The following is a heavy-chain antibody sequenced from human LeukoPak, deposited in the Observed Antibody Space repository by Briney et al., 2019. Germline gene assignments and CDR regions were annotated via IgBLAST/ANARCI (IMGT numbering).Heavy chain of an antibody. V-gene: IGHV4-39*01. D-gene: IGHD3-22*01. CDR3: ARQRGYYYDSGGYYFDY. CDR2: IYYSGST. J-gene: IGHJ4*02. Sequence: SETLSLTCTVSGGSISSSSYYWGWIRQPPGKGLEWIGSIYYSGSTYYNPSLKSRVTISVDTSKNQFSLKLSSVTAADTAVYYCARQRGYYYDSGGYYFDYWGQGTLVTVSS. CDR1: GGSISSSSYY.